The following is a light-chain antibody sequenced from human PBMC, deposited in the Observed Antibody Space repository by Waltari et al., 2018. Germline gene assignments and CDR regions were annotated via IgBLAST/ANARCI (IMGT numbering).Light chain of an antibody. Sequence: SYVLSQPPSVSVAPGQTARVTCGGNNIGSKRVHWYQQKPGQAPVLVSYRDSVRPSGIPERFSGSNSGNPATLSISRVEAGDEADYYCQVWDNSSDHVVFGGGTTVTVL. CDR2: RDS. V-gene: IGLV3-21*02. CDR1: NIGSKR. J-gene: IGLJ3*02. CDR3: QVWDNSSDHVV.